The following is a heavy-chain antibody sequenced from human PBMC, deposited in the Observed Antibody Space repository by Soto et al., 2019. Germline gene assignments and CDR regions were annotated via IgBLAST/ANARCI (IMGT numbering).Heavy chain of an antibody. CDR1: GGTFSSCA. J-gene: IGHJ5*02. V-gene: IGHV1-69*13. D-gene: IGHD6-19*01. CDR2: IIPIFGTA. CDR3: ARESPNSSGWYGGGWFDP. Sequence: SVKVSCKASGGTFSSCAISWVRQAPGQGLEWMRGIIPIFGTANYAQKFQGRVTITADESTSTAYMELSSLRSEDTAVYYCARESPNSSGWYGGGWFDPWGQGTLVTVSS.